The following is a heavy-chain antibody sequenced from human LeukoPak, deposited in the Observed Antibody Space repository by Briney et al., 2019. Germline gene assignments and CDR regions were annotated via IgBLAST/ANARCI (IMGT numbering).Heavy chain of an antibody. Sequence: TGGSLRLSCAASGFTFSSYSINWVRQAPGKGLEWVSYISSSSSTIYYADSVKGRFTISRDNAKNSLYLQMNSLRAEDTAVYYCAREQDIVVVVAATPGVRVYYFDYWGQGTLVTVSS. CDR3: AREQDIVVVVAATPGVRVYYFDY. D-gene: IGHD2-15*01. V-gene: IGHV3-48*01. J-gene: IGHJ4*02. CDR1: GFTFSSYS. CDR2: ISSSSSTI.